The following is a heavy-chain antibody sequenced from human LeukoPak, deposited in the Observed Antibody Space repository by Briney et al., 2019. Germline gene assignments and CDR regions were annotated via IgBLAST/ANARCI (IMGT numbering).Heavy chain of an antibody. V-gene: IGHV3-7*05. CDR2: IKKDGSEK. CDR3: TTEFGRPGY. D-gene: IGHD3-16*01. CDR1: GFRISDYW. Sequence: PGGSLSLSCVASGFRISDYWISCVRQAPGKGLEWVANIKKDGSEKNYVVSVKGRLSISRDNAKNSLYLQMNSLRVEDTDAYYCTTEFGRPGYWGQGTLVTVSS. J-gene: IGHJ4*02.